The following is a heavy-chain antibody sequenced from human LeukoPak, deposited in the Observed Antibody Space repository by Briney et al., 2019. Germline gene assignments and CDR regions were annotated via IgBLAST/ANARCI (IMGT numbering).Heavy chain of an antibody. J-gene: IGHJ4*02. CDR3: ARHYGP. D-gene: IGHD3-16*01. V-gene: IGHV4-34*01. CDR2: INHSGST. Sequence: SETLSLTCAVYGVSFSGYYWSWIRQPPGKWLEWIGEINHSGSTNYNPSLKSRVPIPVDTSKNQFSLKLNSVTATDTAVYYCARHYGPWGQGTLVTVSS. CDR1: GVSFSGYY.